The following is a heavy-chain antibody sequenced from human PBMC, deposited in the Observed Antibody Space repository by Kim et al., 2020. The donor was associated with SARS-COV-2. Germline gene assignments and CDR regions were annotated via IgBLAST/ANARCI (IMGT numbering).Heavy chain of an antibody. CDR3: ARDGYEVLFDY. D-gene: IGHD5-12*01. V-gene: IGHV4-30-4*01. J-gene: IGHJ4*02. CDR1: GDSISSGDYY. CDR2: IYDSGNT. Sequence: SETLSLTCTVSGDSISSGDYYWSWIRQPPGKGLEWIGFIYDSGNTYYNPSLKSRVTMSLDTSKNQFSLRLSSVTAADTAVYYCARDGYEVLFDYWGQGTLVTVSS.